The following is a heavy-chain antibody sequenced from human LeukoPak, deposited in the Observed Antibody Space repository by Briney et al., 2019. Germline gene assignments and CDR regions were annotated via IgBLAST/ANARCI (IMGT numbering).Heavy chain of an antibody. CDR1: GDSVSSNSAA. Sequence: SQTLSLTCAISGDSVSSNSAAWNWIRQSPSRGLEWLGRTYYRSKWYNDYAVSVKSRITINPDTSKNQFSLQLNSVTPEDTAVYYCARYNGDYEKGHDAFDIWGQGTMVTVSS. V-gene: IGHV6-1*01. CDR2: TYYRSKWYN. J-gene: IGHJ3*02. CDR3: ARYNGDYEKGHDAFDI. D-gene: IGHD4-17*01.